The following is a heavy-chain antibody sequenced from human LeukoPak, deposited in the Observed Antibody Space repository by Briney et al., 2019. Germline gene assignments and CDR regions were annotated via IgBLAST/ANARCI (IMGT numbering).Heavy chain of an antibody. D-gene: IGHD1-1*01. Sequence: SETLSLTCTVSGGSISTYYWSWIRQSPGKGLEWIGSIYYSGSTNYNPSLKSRVTISVDTSKNQFSLELSSVTAADTAVYYFAVNLTKHTFDIWGQGAMVTVSS. V-gene: IGHV4-59*08. CDR1: GGSISTYY. J-gene: IGHJ3*02. CDR2: IYYSGST. CDR3: AVNLTKHTFDI.